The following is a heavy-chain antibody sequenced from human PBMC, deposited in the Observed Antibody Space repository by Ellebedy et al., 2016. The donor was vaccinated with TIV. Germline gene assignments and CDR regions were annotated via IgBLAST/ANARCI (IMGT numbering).Heavy chain of an antibody. CDR2: ITSNSKTI. CDR1: GFAFSTYN. J-gene: IGHJ5*02. D-gene: IGHD6-13*01. CDR3: VQGPYSSSWGPTFFNT. Sequence: GGSLRLXXAASGFAFSTYNMDWVRQAPGKGLEWLSYITSNSKTIYYADSVKGRFTISRDNAKNSLYLQMNSLRGEDTAVYYCVQGPYSSSWGPTFFNTWGQGTLVTVSS. V-gene: IGHV3-48*04.